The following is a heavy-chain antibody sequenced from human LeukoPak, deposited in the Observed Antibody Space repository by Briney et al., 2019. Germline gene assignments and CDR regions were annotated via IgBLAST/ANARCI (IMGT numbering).Heavy chain of an antibody. D-gene: IGHD6-13*01. CDR1: GGSISSYY. CDR2: IYTSGST. V-gene: IGHV4-4*07. Sequence: SETLSLTCTVSGGSISSYYWSWIRQPAGKGLEWIGRIYTSGSTNYNPSLKSRVTMSVDTSKNRFSLKLSSVTAADTAVYYCAREVAAAGGGYFDYWGQGTLVTVSS. J-gene: IGHJ4*02. CDR3: AREVAAAGGGYFDY.